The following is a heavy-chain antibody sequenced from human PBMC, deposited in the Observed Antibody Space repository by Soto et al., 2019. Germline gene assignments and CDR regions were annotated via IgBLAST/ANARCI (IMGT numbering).Heavy chain of an antibody. V-gene: IGHV3-33*01. CDR2: IWYEGSNK. Sequence: PGGPRRLSCEGSGFTFSTYAVPGCRPAPGKGREGVAVIWYEGSNKYYADSVKGRFTISRDNSKNTLYLQMNSLRAEDTAVYYCARDDYSSGWEYYSDYWGQGTLVTVSS. D-gene: IGHD6-19*01. J-gene: IGHJ4*02. CDR1: GFTFSTYA. CDR3: ARDDYSSGWEYYSDY.